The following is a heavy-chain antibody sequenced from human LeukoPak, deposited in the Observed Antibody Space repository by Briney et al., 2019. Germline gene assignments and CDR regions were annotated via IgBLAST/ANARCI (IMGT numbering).Heavy chain of an antibody. Sequence: GGSLRLSCAASGFTFSSYGMHWVRQAPGKGLEWVAVISYDGSNKYYADSVKGRFTISRDNSKNTLYLQMNSLRAEDTAVYYCAKDLEIYSRDFDAFDIWGQGTMVTVSS. CDR1: GFTFSSYG. V-gene: IGHV3-30*18. J-gene: IGHJ3*02. D-gene: IGHD4-11*01. CDR3: AKDLEIYSRDFDAFDI. CDR2: ISYDGSNK.